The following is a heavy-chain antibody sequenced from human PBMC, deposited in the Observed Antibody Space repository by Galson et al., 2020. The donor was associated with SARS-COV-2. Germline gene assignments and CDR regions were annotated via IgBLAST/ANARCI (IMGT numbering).Heavy chain of an antibody. CDR3: ARGLAAADDWFDP. CDR2: IYHSGST. Sequence: SETLSLTCTVSGYSISSGYYWGWIRQPPGKGLAWIGSIYHSGSTYYNPSLKSRDTISVDTSKIQFSLKLSSVTAADTAVYYCARGLAAADDWFDPWGQGTLVTVSS. J-gene: IGHJ5*02. D-gene: IGHD6-13*01. CDR1: GYSISSGYY. V-gene: IGHV4-38-2*02.